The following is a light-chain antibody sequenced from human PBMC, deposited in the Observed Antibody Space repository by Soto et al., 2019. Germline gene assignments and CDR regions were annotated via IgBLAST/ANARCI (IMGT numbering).Light chain of an antibody. CDR3: QQYYSTPLT. Sequence: DIVMTQSPDSLAVSLGERATINCKSSQSVLYSSNNKNYLAWYHQKTGQPPKLLIYWASTRESGVPDRFSGSGSGTDFTLTISSLQAEDVAVYYCQQYYSTPLTFGGGTKVEIK. CDR1: QSVLYSSNNKNY. J-gene: IGKJ4*01. V-gene: IGKV4-1*01. CDR2: WAS.